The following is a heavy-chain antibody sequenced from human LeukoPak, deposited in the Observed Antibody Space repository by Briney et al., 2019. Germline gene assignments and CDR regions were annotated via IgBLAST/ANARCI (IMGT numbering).Heavy chain of an antibody. CDR3: AREVVVTRFDY. J-gene: IGHJ4*02. V-gene: IGHV7-4-1*02. Sequence: ASVKVSCKASGYTFIDYYMHWVRQAPGQGLEWMGWINTNTGNPTYAQGFTGRFVFSLDTSVSTAYLQISSLKAEDTAVYYCAREVVVTRFDYWGQGTLVTVSS. CDR1: GYTFIDYY. CDR2: INTNTGNP. D-gene: IGHD3-22*01.